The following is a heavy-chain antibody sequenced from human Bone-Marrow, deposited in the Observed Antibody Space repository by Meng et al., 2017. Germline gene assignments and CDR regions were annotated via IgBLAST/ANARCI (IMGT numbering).Heavy chain of an antibody. CDR1: GFTFITHG. V-gene: IGHV3-33*01. Sequence: QVQLVESGGGVVQPGRSLRLSCAASGFTFITHGMHWVRQAPGKGLEWVAAIWSDGSDEYCADSVKGRFTISRDNSRNTLYLQMNSLRAEDTAVYYCARDGRAGYEKGDFDYWGQGTLVTVSS. CDR3: ARDGRAGYEKGDFDY. CDR2: IWSDGSDE. D-gene: IGHD5-12*01. J-gene: IGHJ4*02.